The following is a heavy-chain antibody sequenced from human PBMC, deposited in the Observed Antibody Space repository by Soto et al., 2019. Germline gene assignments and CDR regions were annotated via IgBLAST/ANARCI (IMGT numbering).Heavy chain of an antibody. Sequence: GESLKISCQASGYSFTTYWIGWVRQMPGKGLEWMGIVYPGDSDTRYSPSFQGQVTISADKSISTAYLQWSSLKVSDTAMYYCARQRGTMIVVVDVFDIWGQGTMVTVSS. CDR3: ARQRGTMIVVVDVFDI. V-gene: IGHV5-51*01. CDR2: VYPGDSDT. D-gene: IGHD3-22*01. J-gene: IGHJ3*02. CDR1: GYSFTTYW.